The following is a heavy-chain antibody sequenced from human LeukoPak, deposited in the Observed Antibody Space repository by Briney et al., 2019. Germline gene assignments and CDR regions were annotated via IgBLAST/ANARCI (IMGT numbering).Heavy chain of an antibody. Sequence: GASVKVSCKASGGTFSDYVISWVRQAPGQGLNWMGGISPLLGASKHTQNFHDRVTITADESTTTAYMELSDLRSADTAVYYCATYDVLTGFEYWGQGTLATVSS. D-gene: IGHD3-9*01. CDR1: GGTFSDYV. J-gene: IGHJ4*02. V-gene: IGHV1-69*13. CDR2: ISPLLGAS. CDR3: ATYDVLTGFEY.